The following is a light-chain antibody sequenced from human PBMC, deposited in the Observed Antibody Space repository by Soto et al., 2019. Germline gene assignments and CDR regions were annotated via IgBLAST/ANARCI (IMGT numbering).Light chain of an antibody. CDR2: GAS. V-gene: IGKV3-20*01. Sequence: EIVLTQSPGTLSLSPGERATLSCRASHSFSSSYLAWSQQKPGQAPRLLIYGASSRATGIPDRFSGSGSGTDFTLTISRLEPEDFAVYYCQQFGNSRQTFGQGTKVDIK. J-gene: IGKJ1*01. CDR1: HSFSSSY. CDR3: QQFGNSRQT.